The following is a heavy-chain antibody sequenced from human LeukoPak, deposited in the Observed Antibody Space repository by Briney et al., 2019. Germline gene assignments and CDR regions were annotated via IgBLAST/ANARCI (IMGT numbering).Heavy chain of an antibody. J-gene: IGHJ5*02. V-gene: IGHV4-31*03. CDR1: GGSISSDGYY. Sequence: SETLSLTCTVSGGSISSDGYYWSWIRLHPGKGLEWIGYIYYSGSTYYNPSLKSRVTISVDTSKNQFSLRLNSVTAADTAVYYCARSRAFNSGAFDPWGQGSLVTVSS. D-gene: IGHD1-26*01. CDR3: ARSRAFNSGAFDP. CDR2: IYYSGST.